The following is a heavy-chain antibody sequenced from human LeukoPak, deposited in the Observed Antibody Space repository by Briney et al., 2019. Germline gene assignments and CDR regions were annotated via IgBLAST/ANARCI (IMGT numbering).Heavy chain of an antibody. CDR3: ARGWRGFTMVRGVTYYFDY. CDR2: IYYSGST. V-gene: IGHV4-30-4*08. CDR1: GGSISSGDYY. J-gene: IGHJ4*02. Sequence: SETLSLTCTVSGGSISSGDYYWSWIRQPPGKGLEWIGYIYYSGSTYYNPSLKSRVTISVDTSKNQFSLKLSSVTAADTAVYYCARGWRGFTMVRGVTYYFDYWGQGTLVTVSS. D-gene: IGHD3-10*01.